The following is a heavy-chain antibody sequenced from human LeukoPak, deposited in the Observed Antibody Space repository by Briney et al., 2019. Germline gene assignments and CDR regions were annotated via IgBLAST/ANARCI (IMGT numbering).Heavy chain of an antibody. J-gene: IGHJ4*02. Sequence: SQTLSLTCTVSGGSISSGYYCWSWHPQPAGLGLEWIGRIYTSGSTNYNPSLKSRVTISVDTSKNQFALKLSSVTAADTAVYYCARNIPARPQDYWGQGTLVTVSS. CDR1: GGSISSGYYC. V-gene: IGHV4-61*02. CDR2: IYTSGST. CDR3: ARNIPARPQDY. D-gene: IGHD6-6*01.